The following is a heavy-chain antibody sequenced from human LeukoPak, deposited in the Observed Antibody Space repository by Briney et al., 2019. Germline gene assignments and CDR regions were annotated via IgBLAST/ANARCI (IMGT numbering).Heavy chain of an antibody. Sequence: GGSLRLSCAASGFTFSDYYMSWVRQAPGKGLEWVSFLSSSGEIIYYADSVKGRFTISRDNAKNSLYLQMNSLRAEDTAVYHCARAGQNSWFDPWGQGTLVTVSS. V-gene: IGHV3-11*01. CDR1: GFTFSDYY. CDR3: ARAGQNSWFDP. J-gene: IGHJ5*02. CDR2: LSSSGEII.